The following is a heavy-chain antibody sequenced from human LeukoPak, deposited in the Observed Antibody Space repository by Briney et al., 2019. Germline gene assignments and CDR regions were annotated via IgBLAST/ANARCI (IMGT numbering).Heavy chain of an antibody. CDR3: ARWHRYSGSYDYIGTSYFDY. Sequence: PGGSLRLSCAASGFTFSSYSMNWVRQAPGKGLEWVSSISSSSSYIYYADSVKGRLTISRDNAKNSLYLQMNSLRAEDTAVYYCARWHRYSGSYDYIGTSYFDYWGQGTLVTVSS. V-gene: IGHV3-21*01. J-gene: IGHJ4*02. CDR2: ISSSSSYI. D-gene: IGHD1-26*01. CDR1: GFTFSSYS.